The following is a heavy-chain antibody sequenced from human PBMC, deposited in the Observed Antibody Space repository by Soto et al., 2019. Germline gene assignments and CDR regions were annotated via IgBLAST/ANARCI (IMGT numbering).Heavy chain of an antibody. Sequence: QVQLMESGGGVVQPGRSLRLSCAASGFGFSSYGMHWVRQAPGKGLEWVALIWNDGSKRYYADSVKGRFTIPRDNSRNTLHLEMNSLRAEDTDVYYCVRGFDTYYLDSWGQGTLVTVSS. CDR1: GFGFSSYG. CDR3: VRGFDTYYLDS. D-gene: IGHD3-9*01. CDR2: IWNDGSKR. V-gene: IGHV3-33*01. J-gene: IGHJ4*02.